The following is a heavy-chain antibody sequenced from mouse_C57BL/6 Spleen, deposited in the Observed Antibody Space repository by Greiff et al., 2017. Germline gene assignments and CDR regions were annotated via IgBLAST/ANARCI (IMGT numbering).Heavy chain of an antibody. V-gene: IGHV1-55*01. CDR2: IYPGSGST. CDR1: GYTFTSYW. D-gene: IGHD2-1*01. Sequence: VQLQQSGAELVKPGASVKMSCKASGYTFTSYWITWVKQRPGQGLEWIGDIYPGSGSTNYNEKFKSKATLTVDTSSSTAYMQLSSLTSEDSAVYYCAIYYGIPYYFDYWGQGTTLTVSS. CDR3: AIYYGIPYYFDY. J-gene: IGHJ2*01.